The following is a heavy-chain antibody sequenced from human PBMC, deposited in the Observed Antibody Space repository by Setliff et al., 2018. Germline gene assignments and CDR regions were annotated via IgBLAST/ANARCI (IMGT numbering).Heavy chain of an antibody. D-gene: IGHD2-21*01. CDR3: AREYVVISFVRNTHSHYGMDV. Sequence: SETLSLTCAVYGDSLSDYYWSWIRQPAGRGLEWIGRIYTSGTTNYSPSLKSRVSISSDTSTTVISLKLNSVTAADTAVYFCAREYVVISFVRNTHSHYGMDVWGQGTTVTVSS. CDR1: GDSLSDYY. J-gene: IGHJ6*02. CDR2: IYTSGTT. V-gene: IGHV4-59*10.